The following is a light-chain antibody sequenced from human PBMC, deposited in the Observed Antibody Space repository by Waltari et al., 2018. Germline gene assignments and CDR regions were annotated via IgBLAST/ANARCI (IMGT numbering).Light chain of an antibody. Sequence: DIQLTQSPSSLSASVGDRVTITCRASQSISSYLNWYQQKPGKAPTLLISAASSLQSGVPSRFSFRGSWSTFTLTIIGLPPDYFTTYYCQQIYSTPRTFGQGTKVEIK. CDR1: QSISSY. J-gene: IGKJ1*01. CDR3: QQIYSTPRT. V-gene: IGKV1-39*01. CDR2: AAS.